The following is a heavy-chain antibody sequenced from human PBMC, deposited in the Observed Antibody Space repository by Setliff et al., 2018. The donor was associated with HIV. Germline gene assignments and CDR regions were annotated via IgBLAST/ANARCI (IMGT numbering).Heavy chain of an antibody. V-gene: IGHV4-59*06. CDR1: GASISSYY. CDR3: ARQGNIVVVTSFDH. J-gene: IGHJ4*02. Sequence: SETLSLTCTVSGASISSYYWSWIRQQPAMGLEWIGYIYSRGNTYYNPSLKSRVTMSVDTSKNQFSLRLNSVTAADTAVYYCARQGNIVVVTSFDHWGQGTLVTVSS. CDR2: IYSRGNT. D-gene: IGHD2-21*02.